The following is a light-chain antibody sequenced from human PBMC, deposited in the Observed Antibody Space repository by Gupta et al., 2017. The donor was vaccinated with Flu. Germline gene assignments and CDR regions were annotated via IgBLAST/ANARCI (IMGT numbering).Light chain of an antibody. V-gene: IGLV2-23*01. J-gene: IGLJ2*01. CDR3: CSYAGSSTPVV. Sequence: QSALTQPASVSGSPGQSITISCTGTSSDVGSYNLVSWYQQHPGKAPKLRIYDGSKRPSGVSNRFAGSKSGKKAYLTISGLQAEDEAEDDCCSYAGSSTPVVFGGGTKLTVL. CDR1: SSDVGSYNL. CDR2: DGS.